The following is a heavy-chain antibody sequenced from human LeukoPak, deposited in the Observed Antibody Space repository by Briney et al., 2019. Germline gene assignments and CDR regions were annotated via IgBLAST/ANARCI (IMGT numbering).Heavy chain of an antibody. J-gene: IGHJ6*03. D-gene: IGHD2-2*01. CDR3: ARDRGIVVVPAALGGFNYMDV. Sequence: GGSLRLSCAASGFTFSSYWMSWVRQAPGKGLEWVANIKKDGSEKYYVDSVKGRFTISRDNAKNSLYLQMNSLRAEDTAVYYCARDRGIVVVPAALGGFNYMDVWGKGTTVTISS. V-gene: IGHV3-7*01. CDR2: IKKDGSEK. CDR1: GFTFSSYW.